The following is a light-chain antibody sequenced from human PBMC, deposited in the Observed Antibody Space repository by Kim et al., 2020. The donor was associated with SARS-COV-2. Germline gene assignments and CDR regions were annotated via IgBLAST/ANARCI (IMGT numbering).Light chain of an antibody. CDR2: AAS. V-gene: IGKV1-39*01. Sequence: IQVTQSPSFLAASVGDRVTIACRASQSISTYLNWYQQKPGKAPKLLIYAASTLQSGVPSRFSGSGSGTDFTLTISSLQPEDFATYYCQQSHTTPLLTFGGGTKVDIK. CDR1: QSISTY. J-gene: IGKJ4*01. CDR3: QQSHTTPLLT.